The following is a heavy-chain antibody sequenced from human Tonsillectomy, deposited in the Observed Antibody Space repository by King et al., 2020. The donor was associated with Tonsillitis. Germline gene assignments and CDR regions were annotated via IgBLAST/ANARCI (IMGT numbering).Heavy chain of an antibody. CDR3: ARHAGRYGAVFCYFDL. CDR1: GYSFTSYW. V-gene: IGHV5-10-1*03. J-gene: IGHJ2*01. D-gene: IGHD4-17*01. Sequence: VQLVESGAEVKKPGESLRITCKGSGYSFTSYWISWVRQMPGKGLEWMGRIDPSDSYTNYSQSFQGHVTISADKSISTAYLQWSSLKASDTAIYYCARHAGRYGAVFCYFDLWGRGTLVTVSS. CDR2: IDPSDSYT.